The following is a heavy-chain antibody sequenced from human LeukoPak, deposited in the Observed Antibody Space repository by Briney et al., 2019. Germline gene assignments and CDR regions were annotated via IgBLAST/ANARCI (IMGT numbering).Heavy chain of an antibody. CDR3: ARESASGSYAASDY. CDR2: ISGSGTYI. D-gene: IGHD3-16*01. V-gene: IGHV3-21*01. J-gene: IGHJ4*02. CDR1: GLTFSSYS. Sequence: GGSLRLSCAASGLTFSSYSMNLVRQGPGKGLEWVASISGSGTYIFYADSVTGRFTISRDNAENSLSLQMNSLRAEDTAVYYCARESASGSYAASDYWGQGTLVTVSS.